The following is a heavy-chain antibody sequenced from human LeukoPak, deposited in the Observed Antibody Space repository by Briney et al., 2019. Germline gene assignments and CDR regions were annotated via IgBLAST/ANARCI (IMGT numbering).Heavy chain of an antibody. CDR2: IIPIFGTV. Sequence: ASVKVSCKASVGTFSSYAISWVRQAPGQGLEWMGGIIPIFGTVNYAQKFQGRVTITTDESTSTAYMELSSLRSEDTAVYHCARGSVSPTSIYYYMDVWGKGTTVTVSS. CDR3: ARGSVSPTSIYYYMDV. D-gene: IGHD3-3*01. J-gene: IGHJ6*03. CDR1: VGTFSSYA. V-gene: IGHV1-69*05.